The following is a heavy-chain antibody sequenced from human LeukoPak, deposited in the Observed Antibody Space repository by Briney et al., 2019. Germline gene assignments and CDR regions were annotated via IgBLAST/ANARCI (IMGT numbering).Heavy chain of an antibody. CDR2: ISYDGSNK. CDR3: ARDRIGLSYSFDY. D-gene: IGHD2-21*01. CDR1: GFTFSSYA. V-gene: IGHV3-30-3*01. J-gene: IGHJ4*02. Sequence: PGRSLRLSCAASGFTFSSYAMHWVRQAPGKGLEWVAVISYDGSNKYYADSVEGRFTISRDNSKNTLYLQMNSLRAEDTAAYYCARDRIGLSYSFDYWGQGTLVTVSS.